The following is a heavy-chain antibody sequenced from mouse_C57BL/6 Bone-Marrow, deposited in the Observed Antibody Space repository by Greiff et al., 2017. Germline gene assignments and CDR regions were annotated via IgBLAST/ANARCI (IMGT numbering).Heavy chain of an antibody. CDR2: IYPRSGNT. Sequence: VQLQQSGAELARPGASVKLSCKASGYTFTSYGISWVKQRTGQCLEWIGEIYPRSGNTYYNETFKGKATLTADKSSSTGYMELRSLTSEDSAVYFWARFPYYCGSNYFDYWGQGTTLTVSS. CDR1: GYTFTSYG. D-gene: IGHD1-1*01. V-gene: IGHV1-81*01. J-gene: IGHJ2*01. CDR3: ARFPYYCGSNYFDY.